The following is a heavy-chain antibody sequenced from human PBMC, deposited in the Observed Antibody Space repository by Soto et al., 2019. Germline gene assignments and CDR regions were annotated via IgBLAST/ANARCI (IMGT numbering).Heavy chain of an antibody. CDR1: GDSVSSNSVA. CDR2: TFYRSKWFN. J-gene: IGHJ4*02. V-gene: IGHV6-1*01. CDR3: TRGAFRAFDY. Sequence: SQTLSLTCAISGDSVSSNSVAWNWIRQSPSRGLEWLGRTFYRSKWFNDYAVSVKSRININADTSKNQFSLQLSSVTPEDTALYYCTRGAFRAFDYWGQGTLVTVSS. D-gene: IGHD2-21*01.